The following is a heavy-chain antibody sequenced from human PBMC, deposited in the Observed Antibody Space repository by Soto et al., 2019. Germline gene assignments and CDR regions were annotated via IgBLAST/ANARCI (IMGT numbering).Heavy chain of an antibody. CDR3: ARQDTRRDYYYYYMDV. Sequence: SETLSLTCAVYGGSFSGYYWSWIRQPPGKGLEWIGEINHSGSTNYNPSLKSRITISVDTSKNQFSLKLSSVTAADTAVYYCARQDTRRDYYYYYMDVWGKGTTVTVSS. V-gene: IGHV4-34*01. J-gene: IGHJ6*03. CDR1: GGSFSGYY. CDR2: INHSGST.